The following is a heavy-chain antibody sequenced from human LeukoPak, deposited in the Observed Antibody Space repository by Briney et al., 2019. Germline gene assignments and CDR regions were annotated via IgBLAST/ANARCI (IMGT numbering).Heavy chain of an antibody. D-gene: IGHD5-12*01. V-gene: IGHV3-73*01. J-gene: IGHJ6*04. CDR3: TRQGNSGYDMVDV. CDR1: GFTFCGSA. Sequence: GGPLRLFCGASGFTFCGSATHWVRQASGKGLEEVGRIRSKANSYATAYAASVKGRFTISRDDSKNTAYLQMNSLKTEDTAVYYCTRQGNSGYDMVDVWGKGTTVTVSS. CDR2: IRSKANSYAT.